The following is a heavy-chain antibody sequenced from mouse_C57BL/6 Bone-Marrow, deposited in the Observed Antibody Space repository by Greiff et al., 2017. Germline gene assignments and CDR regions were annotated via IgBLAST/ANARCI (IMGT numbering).Heavy chain of an antibody. CDR1: GYAISSSW. D-gene: IGHD1-1*01. V-gene: IGHV1-82*01. J-gene: IGHJ1*03. CDR3: ARSHYYGSSHWYFDV. Sequence: VQLQQSGPELVKPGASVKISCKASGYAISSSWMNWVKQRPGKGLEWIGRIYPGDGDTNYNGKFKGKATLTADKSSSTAYMQHSSLTSEDSAVYFCARSHYYGSSHWYFDVWGTGTTVTVSS. CDR2: IYPGDGDT.